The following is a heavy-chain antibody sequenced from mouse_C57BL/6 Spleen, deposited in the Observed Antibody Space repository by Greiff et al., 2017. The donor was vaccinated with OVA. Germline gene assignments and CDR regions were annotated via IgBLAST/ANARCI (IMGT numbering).Heavy chain of an antibody. J-gene: IGHJ4*01. CDR1: GFTFSDYY. V-gene: IGHV5-16*01. Sequence: EVQLVESEGGLVQPGSSMKLSCTASGFTFSDYYMAWVRQVPEKGLEWVANINYDGSSTYYLDSLKSRFIISRDNAKNILYLQMSSLKSEDTATYYCARAYDYDSPMDYWGQGTSVTVSS. D-gene: IGHD2-4*01. CDR3: ARAYDYDSPMDY. CDR2: INYDGSST.